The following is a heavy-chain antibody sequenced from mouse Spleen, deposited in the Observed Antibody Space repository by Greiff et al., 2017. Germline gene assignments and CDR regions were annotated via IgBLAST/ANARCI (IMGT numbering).Heavy chain of an antibody. CDR1: GFTFSDYY. CDR3: ARRGTGYYAMDY. CDR2: INYDGSST. Sequence: EVMLVESEGGLVQPGSSMKLSCTASGFTFSDYYMAWVRQVPEKGLEWVANINYDGSSTYYLDSLKSRFIISRDNAKNILYLQMSSLKSEDTATYYCARRGTGYYAMDYWGQGTSVTVSS. V-gene: IGHV5-16*01. J-gene: IGHJ4*01. D-gene: IGHD4-1*01.